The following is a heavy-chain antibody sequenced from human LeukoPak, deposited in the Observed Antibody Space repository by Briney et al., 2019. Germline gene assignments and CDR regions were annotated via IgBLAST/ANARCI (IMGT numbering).Heavy chain of an antibody. D-gene: IGHD3-10*01. V-gene: IGHV3-30*04. J-gene: IGHJ4*02. CDR3: ARDSRGSSDY. Sequence: GGSLRLSCAASGFTFSSYAMHWVRQAPGKGLEWVAVISYDGSNKYYADSVKGRFTISRDNSKNTLYLQMNSLRAEDTAVYYCARDSRGSSDYWGQGTLVTVSS. CDR2: ISYDGSNK. CDR1: GFTFSSYA.